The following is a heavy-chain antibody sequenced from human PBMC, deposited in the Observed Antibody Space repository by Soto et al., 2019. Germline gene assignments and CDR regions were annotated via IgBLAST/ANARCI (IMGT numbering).Heavy chain of an antibody. Sequence: QVQVVESGGGVVQPGRSLRLSCAASGFTFSHYGMHWVRQAPGKGLDWVAVISYDGSIEYYSESVKGRFAMSRDNSENTVYLQMNSLRTEDTAVYFCGRDWVWFGAHPIDNWGQGTLVTVSS. CDR1: GFTFSHYG. CDR3: GRDWVWFGAHPIDN. D-gene: IGHD3-10*01. CDR2: ISYDGSIE. V-gene: IGHV3-30*03. J-gene: IGHJ4*02.